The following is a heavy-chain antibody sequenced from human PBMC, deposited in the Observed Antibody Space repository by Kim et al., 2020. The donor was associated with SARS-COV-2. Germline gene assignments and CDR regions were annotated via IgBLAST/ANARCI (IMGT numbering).Heavy chain of an antibody. CDR2: INHSGST. V-gene: IGHV4-34*01. J-gene: IGHJ5*02. CDR3: ARGRHCSGGSCYFLDP. Sequence: SETLSLTCAVYGGSFSGYYWSWIRQPPGKGLEWIGEINHSGSTNYNPSLKSRVTISVDTSKNQFSLKLSSVTAADTAVYYCARGRHCSGGSCYFLDPWG. D-gene: IGHD2-15*01. CDR1: GGSFSGYY.